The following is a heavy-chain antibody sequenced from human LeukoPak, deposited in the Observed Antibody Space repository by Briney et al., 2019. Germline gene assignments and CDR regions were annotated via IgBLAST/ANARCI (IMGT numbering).Heavy chain of an antibody. J-gene: IGHJ5*02. CDR3: TTLGANGP. CDR2: VKSKSDGGTT. D-gene: IGHD1-26*01. CDR1: GFTFTSAW. Sequence: GGSLRLSCAASGFTFTSAWMSWVRQAPGKGLEWLGRVKSKSDGGTTDYAAPVKGRFTISRDDSKSTVYLQMDSLKTEDTALYYCTTLGANGPWGQGTQVTASS. V-gene: IGHV3-15*01.